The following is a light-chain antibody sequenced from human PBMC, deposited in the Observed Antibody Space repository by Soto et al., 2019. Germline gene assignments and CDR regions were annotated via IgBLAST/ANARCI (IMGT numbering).Light chain of an antibody. CDR1: QTISNW. CDR3: QHYNSYSAA. V-gene: IGKV1-5*03. Sequence: DIQMTQSPSTLSGSVGDRVTITCRASQTISNWLAWYQQKPGKAPKLLIYKVSTLKSGVPSRFSGSGSGTEFTLTISRLQPDDFATYYCQHYNSYSAAFGHGTKVEL. CDR2: KVS. J-gene: IGKJ1*01.